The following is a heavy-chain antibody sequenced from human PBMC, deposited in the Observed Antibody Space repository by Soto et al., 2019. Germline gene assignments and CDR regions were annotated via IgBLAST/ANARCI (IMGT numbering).Heavy chain of an antibody. CDR1: GFTFSNYA. CDR2: ISGSGDST. D-gene: IGHD5-12*01. J-gene: IGHJ5*02. CDR3: ARERLRHSFDP. V-gene: IGHV3-23*01. Sequence: ASLRLSCAASGFTFSNYAMSWVRQAPGKGLEWVSSISGSGDSTYYADSVKGRFTISRDNSKNTLYLQLNSLRVEDTAVYYCARERLRHSFDPWGQGTPVTLSS.